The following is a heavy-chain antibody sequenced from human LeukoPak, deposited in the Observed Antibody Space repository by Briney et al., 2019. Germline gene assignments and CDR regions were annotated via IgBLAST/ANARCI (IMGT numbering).Heavy chain of an antibody. V-gene: IGHV3-9*03. J-gene: IGHJ6*03. CDR3: AKVAARRSYYYYMDV. CDR2: ISWNSGSI. Sequence: GGSLRLSCAASGFTFDDYAMHWVRQAPGKGLEWVSGISWNSGSIGYADSVKGRFTISRDNAKNSLYLQMNSLRAEDMALYYCAKVAARRSYYYYMDVWGKGTTVTVSS. CDR1: GFTFDDYA. D-gene: IGHD6-6*01.